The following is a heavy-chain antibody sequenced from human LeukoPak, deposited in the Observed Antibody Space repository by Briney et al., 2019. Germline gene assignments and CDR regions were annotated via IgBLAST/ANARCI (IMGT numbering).Heavy chain of an antibody. CDR3: ARDSLGSEYSSSWYYYYYYMDV. V-gene: IGHV3-64*01. D-gene: IGHD6-13*01. Sequence: GGSLRLSCAASGFTFSSYAMHWVRQAPGKGLEYVSAISSNGGSTYYANSVKGRFTISRDNSKNTLYLQMGSLRAEDMAVYYCARDSLGSEYSSSWYYYYYYMDVWGKGTTVTVSS. CDR2: ISSNGGST. J-gene: IGHJ6*03. CDR1: GFTFSSYA.